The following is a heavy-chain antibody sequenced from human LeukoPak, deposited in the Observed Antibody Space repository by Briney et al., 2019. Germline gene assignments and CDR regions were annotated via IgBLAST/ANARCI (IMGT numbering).Heavy chain of an antibody. CDR3: GRYTRYRGYYGMDV. D-gene: IGHD1-26*01. CDR1: GGSISSYY. J-gene: IGHJ6*02. V-gene: IGHV4-59*08. CDR2: IYYSGST. Sequence: SETLSLTCTVSGGSISSYYWSWIRQPPGKGLEWIGYIYYSGSTNYNPSLKSRVTISVDTSKNQFSLKLSSVSAADTAVYYCGRYTRYRGYYGMDVWGQGTTVTVSS.